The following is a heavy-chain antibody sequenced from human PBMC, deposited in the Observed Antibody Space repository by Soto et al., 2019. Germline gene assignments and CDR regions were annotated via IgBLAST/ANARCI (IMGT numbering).Heavy chain of an antibody. Sequence: QVQLVQSGAEVKKPGASVKVSCKASGYFFASYSMHWGRQAPGQGLEWRGMITPRFGSTSYVEKFQGRVTMTRDTSTSTVYMELSSLRSEDTAVYYCARESAGRDEFESSGDFDYWGQGTLVTVSS. CDR3: ARESAGRDEFESSGDFDY. CDR1: GYFFASYS. CDR2: ITPRFGST. V-gene: IGHV1-46*01. D-gene: IGHD3-22*01. J-gene: IGHJ4*02.